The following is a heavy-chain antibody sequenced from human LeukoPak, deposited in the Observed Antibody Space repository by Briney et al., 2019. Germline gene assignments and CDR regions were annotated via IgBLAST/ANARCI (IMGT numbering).Heavy chain of an antibody. CDR1: GFTFSSYG. V-gene: IGHV3-30*03. CDR2: ISYDGSNK. J-gene: IGHJ2*01. Sequence: HPGGSLRLSCAASGFTFSSYGMHWVRQAPGKGLEWVAVISYDGSNKYYADSVKGRFTISRDNAKNSLYLQMNSLRAEDTAVYYCARERYYYDSRWLIRYFDLWGRGTLVTVSS. D-gene: IGHD3-22*01. CDR3: ARERYYYDSRWLIRYFDL.